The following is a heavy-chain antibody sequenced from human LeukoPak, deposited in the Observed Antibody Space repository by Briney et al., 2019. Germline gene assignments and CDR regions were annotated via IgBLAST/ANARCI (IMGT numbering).Heavy chain of an antibody. D-gene: IGHD3-3*01. Sequence: ASVTVSCKASGGTFSSYAISWVRQAPGQGLEWMGGIIPIFGTANYAQKFQGRVTITADESTSTAYMELSSLRSEDTAVYYCAGTIFGVIHGMDVWGQGTTVTVSS. CDR1: GGTFSSYA. CDR2: IIPIFGTA. CDR3: AGTIFGVIHGMDV. V-gene: IGHV1-69*13. J-gene: IGHJ6*02.